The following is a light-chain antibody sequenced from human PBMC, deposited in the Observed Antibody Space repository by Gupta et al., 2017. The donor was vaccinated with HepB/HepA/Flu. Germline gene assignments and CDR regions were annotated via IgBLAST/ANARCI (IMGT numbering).Light chain of an antibody. CDR3: ETWDSNTRV. J-gene: IGLJ2*01. CDR1: SGHSSYI. Sequence: QPVLTQSSSASASLGSSVKLTCTLSSGHSSYIIAWHQQQPGKAPRYLMKLEGSGSYNKGSGVPYRVSGSSSGAARSLTVSNLQSEDEADYYCETWDSNTRVFGGGTKLTVL. V-gene: IGLV4-60*03. CDR2: LEGSGSY.